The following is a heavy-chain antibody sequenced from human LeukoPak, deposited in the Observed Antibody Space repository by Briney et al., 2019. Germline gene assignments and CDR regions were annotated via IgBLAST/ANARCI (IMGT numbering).Heavy chain of an antibody. Sequence: GGSLRLSCAASGFTFSSYGMHWVRQAPGKGLEWVAVIWYGGSNKYYADSVKGRFTISRDNSKNTLYLQMNSLRAEDTAVYYCARSRYGGKPFDYWGQGTLVTVSS. CDR2: IWYGGSNK. CDR1: GFTFSSYG. CDR3: ARSRYGGKPFDY. V-gene: IGHV3-33*01. J-gene: IGHJ4*02. D-gene: IGHD2-15*01.